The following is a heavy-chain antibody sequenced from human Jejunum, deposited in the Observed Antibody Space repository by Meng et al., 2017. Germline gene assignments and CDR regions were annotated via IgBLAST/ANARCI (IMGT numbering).Heavy chain of an antibody. CDR2: IKPDGNTI. CDR3: ARDNDWVVWDY. Sequence: EGHRVGPGGGLVPPGGSLRLSFAASGFPFSTYSMHWVRQAPGKGLVWVSQIKPDGNTISYADSVRGRFTISRDNAKSTLYLEMNSLRAEDAAVYYCARDNDWVVWDYWGRGTLVTVSS. CDR1: GFPFSTYS. D-gene: IGHD1-1*01. V-gene: IGHV3-74*01. J-gene: IGHJ4*01.